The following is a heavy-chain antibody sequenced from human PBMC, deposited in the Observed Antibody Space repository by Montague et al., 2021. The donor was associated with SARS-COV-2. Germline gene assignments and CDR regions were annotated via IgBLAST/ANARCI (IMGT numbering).Heavy chain of an antibody. Sequence: SETLSLTCAVYDGSFSDYCWTWIRQPPGKGLEWIGEINHRGSTNYNPSLKSRVTISVYTSKNQFSLKMTSVTAADTAVYYCARGRQHINMVVVVVTGGEYYFDFWGQGTLVAVSS. CDR1: DGSFSDYC. CDR2: INHRGST. D-gene: IGHD3-22*01. V-gene: IGHV4-34*01. CDR3: ARGRQHINMVVVVVTGGEYYFDF. J-gene: IGHJ4*02.